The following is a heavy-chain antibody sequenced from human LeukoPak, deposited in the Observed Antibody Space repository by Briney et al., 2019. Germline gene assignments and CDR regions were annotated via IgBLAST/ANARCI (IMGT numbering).Heavy chain of an antibody. J-gene: IGHJ5*02. CDR1: GGSISSGGYY. V-gene: IGHV4-31*03. Sequence: SETLSLTCTLSGGSISSGGYYWSWIRQHPGKGLEWIGYIYYSGSTYYNPSLKSRVTISVDTSKNQFSLKLSSVTAADTAVYYCARGPLNWFDPWGQGTLVTVSS. CDR2: IYYSGST. CDR3: ARGPLNWFDP.